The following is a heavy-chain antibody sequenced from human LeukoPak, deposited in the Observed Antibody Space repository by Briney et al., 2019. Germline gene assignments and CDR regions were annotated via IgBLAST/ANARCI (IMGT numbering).Heavy chain of an antibody. D-gene: IGHD3-10*01. CDR2: IKQDGSVK. Sequence: GGSLRLSCAASGFTFSSYWMSWVRQAPGKGLEWVANIKQDGSVKLYMGAVKGRFTISRDNSKNTLYLQINSLRAEDTAVYYCARDRGTGNYYNGGTGYWGQGTLVTVSS. J-gene: IGHJ4*02. CDR1: GFTFSSYW. CDR3: ARDRGTGNYYNGGTGY. V-gene: IGHV3-7*01.